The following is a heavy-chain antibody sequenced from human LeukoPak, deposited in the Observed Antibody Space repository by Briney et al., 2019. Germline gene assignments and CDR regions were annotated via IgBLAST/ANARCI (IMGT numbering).Heavy chain of an antibody. J-gene: IGHJ4*02. CDR1: GYTFTSYY. CDR2: INPSGGST. D-gene: IGHD4-17*01. Sequence: GASVKVSCKASGYTFTSYYTHWVRQAPGQGLEWMGIINPSGGSTSYAQKFQGRVTMTRDTSTSTVYMELSSLRSEDTAVYYCATVFGDSTIDYWGQGTLVTVSS. CDR3: ATVFGDSTIDY. V-gene: IGHV1-46*03.